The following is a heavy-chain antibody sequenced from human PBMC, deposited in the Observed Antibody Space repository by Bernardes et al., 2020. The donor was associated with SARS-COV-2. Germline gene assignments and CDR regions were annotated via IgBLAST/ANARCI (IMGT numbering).Heavy chain of an antibody. V-gene: IGHV1-18*01. J-gene: IGHJ4*02. CDR1: GYTFTSYG. D-gene: IGHD5-12*01. CDR2: ISAYNGNT. CDR3: ARVSRDGYNYAPDY. Sequence: ASMKVSCKASGYTFTSYGISWVRQAPGQGLEWMGWISAYNGNTNYAQKLQGRVTMTTDTSTSTAYMELRSLRSDDTAVYYCARVSRDGYNYAPDYWGQGTLVTVSS.